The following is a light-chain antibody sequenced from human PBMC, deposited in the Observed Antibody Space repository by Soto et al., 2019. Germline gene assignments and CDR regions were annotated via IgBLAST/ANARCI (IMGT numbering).Light chain of an antibody. CDR1: QSVTNNY. Sequence: EIVLTQSPGTLSLSPGERATLSCRASQSVTNNYVAWYQQKPGQAPRLLIHDASSRATGIPDRFSGGGSGTDFTLTISRLEPEDFAVYFCQQTAHSPLTFGQGTRVHIK. CDR2: DAS. CDR3: QQTAHSPLT. J-gene: IGKJ1*01. V-gene: IGKV3-20*01.